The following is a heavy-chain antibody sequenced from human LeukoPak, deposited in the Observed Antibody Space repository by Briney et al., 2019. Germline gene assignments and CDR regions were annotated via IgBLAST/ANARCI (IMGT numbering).Heavy chain of an antibody. CDR3: ARHDPVGYYQHGMDV. Sequence: SETLSLTCTVSGGSISGYFWSCIRQPPGQGLEFIGYIYYTGATLYNPSLKSRVTMSVDTSKNQFSLKLSSVTAADTAVYYCARHDPVGYYQHGMDVWGPGTTVIVSS. D-gene: IGHD2-15*01. CDR2: IYYTGAT. J-gene: IGHJ6*02. V-gene: IGHV4-59*08. CDR1: GGSISGYF.